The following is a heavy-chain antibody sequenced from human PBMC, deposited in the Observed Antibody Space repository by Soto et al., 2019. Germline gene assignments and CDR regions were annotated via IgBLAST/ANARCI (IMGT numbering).Heavy chain of an antibody. CDR2: INPSGGST. D-gene: IGHD1-1*01. CDR1: GYTFTSYY. V-gene: IGHV1-46*01. Sequence: QVQLVQSGAEVKKPGASVKVSCKASGYTFTSYYMHWVRQAPGQGLEWMGIINPSGGSTSYAQKFQGRATMTRDTSTSTVYLELSSLRSEDTAVYYCARELEPTPGMDVWGQGTTVTVSS. J-gene: IGHJ6*02. CDR3: ARELEPTPGMDV.